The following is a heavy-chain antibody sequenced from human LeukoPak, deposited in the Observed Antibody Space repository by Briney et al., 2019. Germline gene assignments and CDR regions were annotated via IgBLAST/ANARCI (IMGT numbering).Heavy chain of an antibody. CDR3: AKDPNYSSGWYFDY. D-gene: IGHD6-19*01. V-gene: IGHV3-23*01. Sequence: SGGSLRLSCAASGFTFSSYATSWVRQAPGKGLEWVSAISGSGGSTYYADSVKGRFTISRDNSKNTLYLQMNSLRAEDTAVYYCAKDPNYSSGWYFDYWGQGTLVTVSS. CDR2: ISGSGGST. CDR1: GFTFSSYA. J-gene: IGHJ4*02.